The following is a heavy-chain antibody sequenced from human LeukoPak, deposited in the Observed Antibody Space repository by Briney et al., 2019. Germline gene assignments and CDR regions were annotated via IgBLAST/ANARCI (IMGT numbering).Heavy chain of an antibody. CDR2: INHSGST. J-gene: IGHJ4*02. Sequence: PSETLSLTCAVYGGSFSGYYWSWIRQPPGKGLEWIGEINHSGSTNYNPSLKSRVTISVDTSKNQFSLKLSSVTAADTAVYYCAGAPTAARPKDYWGQGTLVTVSS. CDR1: GGSFSGYY. D-gene: IGHD6-6*01. CDR3: AGAPTAARPKDY. V-gene: IGHV4-34*01.